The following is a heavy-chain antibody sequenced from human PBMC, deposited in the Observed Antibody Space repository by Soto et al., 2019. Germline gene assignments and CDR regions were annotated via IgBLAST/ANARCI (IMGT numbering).Heavy chain of an antibody. J-gene: IGHJ3*02. CDR2: IDQSGST. CDR3: ARDSNGADAFDI. CDR1: GGPFSGHY. V-gene: IGHV4-34*01. Sequence: SETLSLTCAVYGGPFSGHYWSWIRQPPGKGLEWIGEIDQSGSTKYSPSLKSRVTISLDTSKYQFSLELRSVTAADTAVYFCARDSNGADAFDIRGKGTMVTVSS.